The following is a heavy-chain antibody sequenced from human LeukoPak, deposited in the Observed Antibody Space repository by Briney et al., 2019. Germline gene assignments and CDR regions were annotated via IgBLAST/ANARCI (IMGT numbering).Heavy chain of an antibody. V-gene: IGHV4-39*01. CDR1: GASVSGSPYY. CDR2: IYSSGST. Sequence: KSSETLSLTCTVSGASVSGSPYYWGWIRQPPGKGLEWIGSIYSSGSTYYNASLQSRVTISIETSKNQISLRLNSVTAADTAIYYCAKSGGYGLIDYWGQGTLVTVPS. J-gene: IGHJ4*02. CDR3: AKSGGYGLIDY. D-gene: IGHD1-26*01.